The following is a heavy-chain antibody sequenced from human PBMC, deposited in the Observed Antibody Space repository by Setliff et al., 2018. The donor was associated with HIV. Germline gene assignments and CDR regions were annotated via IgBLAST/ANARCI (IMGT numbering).Heavy chain of an antibody. V-gene: IGHV4-39*01. J-gene: IGHJ4*02. Sequence: ASETLSLTCAVSGASISSSSYYWGWIRQPPGKGLEWIGSIYHSGSTYYNPSLKSRVTISVDTSKNQFSLKLSSVTAADTAVYYCARQRTQQLRLTLWDYWGQGVLVTVSS. CDR3: ARQRTQQLRLTLWDY. CDR2: IYHSGST. CDR1: GASISSSSYY. D-gene: IGHD5-18*01.